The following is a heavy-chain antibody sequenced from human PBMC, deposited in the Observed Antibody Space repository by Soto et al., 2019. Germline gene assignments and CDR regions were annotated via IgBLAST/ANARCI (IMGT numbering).Heavy chain of an antibody. CDR2: IYHSGST. CDR3: ARVYYYGSGSYYTYYYYYMDV. CDR1: GGSISSSNW. J-gene: IGHJ6*03. Sequence: LPETLSLTCAVSGGSISSSNWWSWVRQPPGKGLEWIGEIYHSGSTNYNPSLKSRVTISVDKSKNQFSLKLSSVTAADTAVYYCARVYYYGSGSYYTYYYYYMDVWGKGTTVTVSS. V-gene: IGHV4-4*03. D-gene: IGHD3-10*01.